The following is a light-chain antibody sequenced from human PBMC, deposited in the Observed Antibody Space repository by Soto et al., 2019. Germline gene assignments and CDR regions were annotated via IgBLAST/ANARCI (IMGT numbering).Light chain of an antibody. V-gene: IGKV3-11*01. CDR1: QSVSSY. J-gene: IGKJ4*01. Sequence: DIVLTQSPATLSLSPGDRATLSCRASQSVSSYLAWYQQKPGQAPRLLIYDGSYRATGIPARFSGSGSGTDFTLAISSLEPEDFAVYYCQQRTNWPLTFGGGTKVEIK. CDR2: DGS. CDR3: QQRTNWPLT.